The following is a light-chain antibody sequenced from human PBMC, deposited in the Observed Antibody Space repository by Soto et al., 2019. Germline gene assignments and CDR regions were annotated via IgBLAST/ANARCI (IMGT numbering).Light chain of an antibody. CDR3: CSYAGSYSYA. CDR1: SSDVGAYNY. J-gene: IGLJ1*01. V-gene: IGLV2-11*01. CDR2: DVS. Sequence: QSVLTQPRSVSGSPGQSVTISCTGTSSDVGAYNYVSWYQQHPGKAPKFMIYDVSKRPSGVPDRFSGSKSGNTASLTISGLQAEDEADYYCCSYAGSYSYAFATGTKVTVL.